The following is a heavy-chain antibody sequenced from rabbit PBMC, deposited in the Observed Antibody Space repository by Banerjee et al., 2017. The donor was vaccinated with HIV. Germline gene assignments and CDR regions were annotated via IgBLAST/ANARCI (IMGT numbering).Heavy chain of an antibody. Sequence: QQQLEESGGGLVKPGGTLTLTCKASGFDFSYNIMCWVRQAPGKGLELLACINTSSGNTVYASRAKGRFTLSKTSSTTVTLQMTSLTAADTATYFCARDLAGVIGWNFDLWGQGTLVT. V-gene: IGHV1S45*01. J-gene: IGHJ4*01. CDR3: ARDLAGVIGWNFDL. CDR1: GFDFSYNI. D-gene: IGHD4-1*01. CDR2: INTSSGNT.